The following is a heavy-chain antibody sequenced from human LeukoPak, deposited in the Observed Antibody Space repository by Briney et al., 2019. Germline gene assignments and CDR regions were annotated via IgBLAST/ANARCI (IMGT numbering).Heavy chain of an antibody. V-gene: IGHV1-69*04. D-gene: IGHD2-2*01. CDR1: GGTFSSYT. J-gene: IGHJ4*02. CDR2: IIPILGIA. Sequence: ASVKVSCKASGGTFSSYTISWVRQAPGQGLEWIGRIIPILGIANYAQKFQGRVTITADKSTSTAYMELSSLRSEDTAVYYCARDGRYCSSTSCYQVYWGQGTLVTVSS. CDR3: ARDGRYCSSTSCYQVY.